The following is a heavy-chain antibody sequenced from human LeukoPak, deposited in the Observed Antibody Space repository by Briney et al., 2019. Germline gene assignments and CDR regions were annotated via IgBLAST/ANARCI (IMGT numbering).Heavy chain of an antibody. J-gene: IGHJ4*02. CDR1: GGTFSSYT. CDR2: IIPILGIA. CDR3: ASPVAVAGTHFGH. D-gene: IGHD6-19*01. V-gene: IGHV1-69*02. Sequence: GASVKVSCKASGGTFSSYTISWVRQAPGQGLEWMGRIIPILGIANYAQKFQGRVTITADKSTSTAYMELSSLRSEGTAVYYCASPVAVAGTHFGHWGQGTLVTVSS.